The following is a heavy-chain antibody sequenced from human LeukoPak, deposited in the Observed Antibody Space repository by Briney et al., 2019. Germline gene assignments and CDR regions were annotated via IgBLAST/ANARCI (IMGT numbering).Heavy chain of an antibody. CDR3: ARDTSREIEYFQC. J-gene: IGHJ1*01. D-gene: IGHD3-3*01. Sequence: PGGSLRLSCAASGFTFSSYSMNWVRQAPGKGLEWVSSIGSSSSYMYYTDSVKGRFTISRDNAKNSLYLQMNSLRAEDTAVYYCARDTSREIEYFQCRGQGTLVTVSS. V-gene: IGHV3-21*01. CDR2: IGSSSSYM. CDR1: GFTFSSYS.